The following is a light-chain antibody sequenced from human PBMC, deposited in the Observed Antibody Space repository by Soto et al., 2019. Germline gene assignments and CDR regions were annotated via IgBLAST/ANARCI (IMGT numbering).Light chain of an antibody. J-gene: IGKJ5*01. CDR1: QSVSSN. V-gene: IGKV3-15*01. CDR2: GAS. Sequence: EIVMTQSPATLSVSPGERATLSCRASQSVSSNLAWYQQKLGQAPRLLIYGASTRATGIPARFSGSGSGTEFTLTISSLQSEDFAVYYCQQYNNWLITFGQGTRLEIK. CDR3: QQYNNWLIT.